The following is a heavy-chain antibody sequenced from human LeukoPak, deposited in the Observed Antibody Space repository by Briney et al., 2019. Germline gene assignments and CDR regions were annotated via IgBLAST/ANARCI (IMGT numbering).Heavy chain of an antibody. J-gene: IGHJ5*02. V-gene: IGHV4-31*03. CDR3: ARGQGFRSWFDP. CDR2: IYYSGST. Sequence: SETLSLTCTVSGGSISSGGYYWSWIRQHPGKGLEWIGYIYYSGSTYYNTSLKSRVTISVDTSKNQFSLKLSSVTAADTAVYYCARGQGFRSWFDPWGQGTLVTVSS. CDR1: GGSISSGGYY.